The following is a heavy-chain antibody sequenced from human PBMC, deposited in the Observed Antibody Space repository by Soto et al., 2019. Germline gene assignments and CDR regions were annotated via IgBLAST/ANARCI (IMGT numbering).Heavy chain of an antibody. Sequence: ASVKVSCKASGYAFTSYAMHWVRQAPGQRLEWMGWINAGNGNTKYSQKFQGRDTITRDTSASTAYMELSSLRSEDTAVYYCARGVAGPLHWFAPWGQGTLVTVSS. CDR3: ARGVAGPLHWFAP. CDR1: GYAFTSYA. V-gene: IGHV1-3*01. CDR2: INAGNGNT. J-gene: IGHJ5*02. D-gene: IGHD6-19*01.